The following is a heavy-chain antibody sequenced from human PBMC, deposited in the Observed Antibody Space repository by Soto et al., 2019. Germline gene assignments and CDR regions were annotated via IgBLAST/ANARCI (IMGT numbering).Heavy chain of an antibody. CDR1: GGCIRSYY. CDR3: AKDRYCSSNTCASFQH. Sequence: SDTLSLTSAVSGGCIRSYYWSWIRQHPGKGLEWIGYIYYSGSTNYNPSLKSRVTISVDTSKNTVYLQMNSLRAEDTAVYYCAKDRYCSSNTCASFQHWGQGTLVTVSS. J-gene: IGHJ1*01. D-gene: IGHD2-2*01. V-gene: IGHV4-59*12. CDR2: IYYSGST.